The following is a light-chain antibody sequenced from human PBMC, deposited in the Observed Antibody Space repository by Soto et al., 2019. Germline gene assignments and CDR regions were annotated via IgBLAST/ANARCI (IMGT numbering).Light chain of an antibody. CDR1: QRIGNNY. CDR3: QQYATSPLT. J-gene: IGKJ4*01. V-gene: IGKV3-20*01. CDR2: GAS. Sequence: EIVLTQSPGTLSLSPGERATLSCRASQRIGNNYLAWYQQKPGQAPRLLIYGASSWATGIPDRFSGSGSGTDFTLTISRLEPEDFAVYFCQQYATSPLTFGGGTKVEIK.